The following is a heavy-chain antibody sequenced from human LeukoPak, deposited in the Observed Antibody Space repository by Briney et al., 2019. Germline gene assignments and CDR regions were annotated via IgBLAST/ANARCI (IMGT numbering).Heavy chain of an antibody. J-gene: IGHJ4*02. V-gene: IGHV3-7*01. CDR1: GFTFSSYS. CDR2: IKQDGSEK. Sequence: GGSLRLSCAASGFTFSSYSMSWVRQAPGKGLEWVANIKQDGSEKYYVDSLKGRFTISRDNAKNSLYLQMNSLRVEDTAVYYCASNPFFDYWGQGTLVTVSS. CDR3: ASNPFFDY.